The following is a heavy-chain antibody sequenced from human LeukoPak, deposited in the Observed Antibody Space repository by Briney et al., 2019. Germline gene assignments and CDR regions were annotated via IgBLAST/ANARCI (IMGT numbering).Heavy chain of an antibody. Sequence: PGGSLRLSCAASGFSFSSYRMNWVRQAPGKGLEWVSSVSNSGDYIHYADSVKGRFTISRDNSKNSLYLQMNSLRAEDTAVYYCARDAAAVRFDPWGQGTLVTVSS. V-gene: IGHV3-21*06. CDR2: VSNSGDYI. J-gene: IGHJ5*02. D-gene: IGHD2-15*01. CDR1: GFSFSSYR. CDR3: ARDAAAVRFDP.